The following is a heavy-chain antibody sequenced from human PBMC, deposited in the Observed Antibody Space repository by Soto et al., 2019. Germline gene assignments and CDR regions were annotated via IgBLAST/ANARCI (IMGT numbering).Heavy chain of an antibody. V-gene: IGHV1-18*01. D-gene: IGHD3-22*01. CDR3: ARVSGYYYDSSGYYYYDY. Sequence: AARNGSCNASGDTFTIYGISCMRQAPVQGLEWMGWIRAYNGNTNYAQKLQGRVTMTTDTSTSTAYMELRSLRSDDTAVYYCARVSGYYYDSSGYYYYDYWGEGPLV. CDR2: IRAYNGNT. CDR1: GDTFTIYG. J-gene: IGHJ4*02.